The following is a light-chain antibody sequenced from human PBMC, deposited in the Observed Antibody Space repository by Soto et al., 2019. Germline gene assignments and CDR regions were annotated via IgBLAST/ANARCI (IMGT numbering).Light chain of an antibody. CDR2: AAS. Sequence: EIVLTQSPGTLSLSPGDRATLSCRASQSVNNNYLAWYQQKPGQSPRLLIYAASSRATGIPDRFSGSGSGTDFTLTISRLEPEDFAVYFCQRYGSSPPVTFGGGTKVEIK. J-gene: IGKJ4*01. CDR3: QRYGSSPPVT. CDR1: QSVNNNY. V-gene: IGKV3-20*01.